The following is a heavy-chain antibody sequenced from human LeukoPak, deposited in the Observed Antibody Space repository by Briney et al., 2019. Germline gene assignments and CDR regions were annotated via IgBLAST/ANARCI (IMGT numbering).Heavy chain of an antibody. CDR2: IYYSGST. V-gene: IGHV4-39*01. J-gene: IGHJ5*02. D-gene: IGHD3-10*01. CDR3: ARHLITYYYGSGSYPTAGWFDP. CDR1: GGSISSSSYY. Sequence: SETLSLTCTVSGGSISSSSYYWGWIRQPPGKGLEWIGSIYYSGSTYYNPSLKSRVTISVDTSKNQFSLKLSSVTAADTAVYYCARHLITYYYGSGSYPTAGWFDPWGQGTLVTVSS.